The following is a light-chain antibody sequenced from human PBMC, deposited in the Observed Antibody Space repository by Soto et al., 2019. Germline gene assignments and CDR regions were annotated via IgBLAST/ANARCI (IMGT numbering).Light chain of an antibody. CDR1: QGIRNV. V-gene: IGKV1-17*01. CDR2: PAS. CDR3: LQHNIYPLT. Sequence: DFQMTQSPSSLSASVEDRVTITCRASQGIRNVVGWYQQKPGKAPKRLIYPASTLQSGVPSRFSGSGSGTEFTLTISSLQAEDSATYYCLQHNIYPLTFGQGTKVDIK. J-gene: IGKJ1*01.